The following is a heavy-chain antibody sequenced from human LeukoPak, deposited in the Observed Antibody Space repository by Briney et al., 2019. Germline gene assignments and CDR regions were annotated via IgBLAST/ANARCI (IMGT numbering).Heavy chain of an antibody. CDR1: GFTVSDNY. J-gene: IGHJ4*02. CDR3: AKEGDYCSSTICYADY. CDR2: ISASGGST. D-gene: IGHD2-2*01. Sequence: PGGSLRLSCAASGFTVSDNYMSWVRQAPGKGLEWVSSISASGGSTYYADSVKGHFTISRDNSKNTLYLQMNSLRAEDTAVYYCAKEGDYCSSTICYADYWGQGTLVTVSS. V-gene: IGHV3-23*01.